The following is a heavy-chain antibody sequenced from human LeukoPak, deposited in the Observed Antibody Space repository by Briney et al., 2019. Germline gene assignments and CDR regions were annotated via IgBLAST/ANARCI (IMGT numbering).Heavy chain of an antibody. CDR2: ISTSGDST. CDR3: ARGTPTLDY. Sequence: GGSLRLSCAASGFTFTHHAMNWVRQAPGKGLEWVSLISTSGDSTYYADSVKGRFAISRDNSKDMVFLQLNGLRAEDTAVYFCARGTPTLDYWGQGTMVTVSS. V-gene: IGHV3-23*01. J-gene: IGHJ4*02. CDR1: GFTFTHHA. D-gene: IGHD3-16*01.